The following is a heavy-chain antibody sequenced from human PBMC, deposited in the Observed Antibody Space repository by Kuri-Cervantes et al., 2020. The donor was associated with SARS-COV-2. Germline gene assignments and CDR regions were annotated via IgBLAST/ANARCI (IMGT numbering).Heavy chain of an antibody. J-gene: IGHJ6*03. CDR2: LDTSGSP. CDR3: ARDYYYHSGSYAVDYYYMDV. V-gene: IGHV4-61*09. CDR1: GVSVSHGSYT. Sequence: LRLSCDVSGVSVSHGSYTWSWIRQPAGKGLEWIGHLDTSGSPTYNPSLKSRVTISLDTSKNQVSLRLTSATAADTAVYYCARDYYYHSGSYAVDYYYMDVWGKGTTVTVSS. D-gene: IGHD3-10*01.